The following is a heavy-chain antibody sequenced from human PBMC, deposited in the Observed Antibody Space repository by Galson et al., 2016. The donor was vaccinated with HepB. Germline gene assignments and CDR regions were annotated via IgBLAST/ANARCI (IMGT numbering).Heavy chain of an antibody. CDR3: AFPYDSSAFDY. D-gene: IGHD3-22*01. J-gene: IGHJ4*02. CDR2: INHSGRT. Sequence: TLSLTCVVSGGSFSGYDWNWIRQSPGKGLEWIGEINHSGRTNYNPPLKSRVAISVDMSKNQFSLKLRSVTAADTAVYFCAFPYDSSAFDYWGQGSLVTVSS. CDR1: GGSFSGYD. V-gene: IGHV4-34*01.